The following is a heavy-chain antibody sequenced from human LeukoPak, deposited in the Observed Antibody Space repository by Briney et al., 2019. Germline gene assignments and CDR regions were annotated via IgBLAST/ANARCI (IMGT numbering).Heavy chain of an antibody. CDR2: IYYSGST. D-gene: IGHD6-13*01. CDR1: GGSISSYY. V-gene: IGHV4-59*01. CDR3: ARRGGSWYSGFDP. Sequence: PSETLSLTCTVSGGSISSYYWSWIRQPPGKGLEWIGYIYYSGSTNYNPSLKSRVTISVDTSKNQFSLKLSSVTAADMAVYYCARRGGSWYSGFDPWGQGTLVTVSS. J-gene: IGHJ5*02.